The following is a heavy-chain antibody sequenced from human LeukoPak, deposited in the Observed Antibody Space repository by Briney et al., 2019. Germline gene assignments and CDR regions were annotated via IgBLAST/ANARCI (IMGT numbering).Heavy chain of an antibody. Sequence: SETLSLTCTVSGGSVSSYYWSWIRQPPGKGLEWIGYIYYSGSTNYNPSLKSRVTISVDTSKNQFSLKLSSVTAADTAVYYCAREKDYGDYGVGYWGQGTLVTVSS. CDR1: GGSVSSYY. J-gene: IGHJ4*02. V-gene: IGHV4-59*02. D-gene: IGHD4-17*01. CDR3: AREKDYGDYGVGY. CDR2: IYYSGST.